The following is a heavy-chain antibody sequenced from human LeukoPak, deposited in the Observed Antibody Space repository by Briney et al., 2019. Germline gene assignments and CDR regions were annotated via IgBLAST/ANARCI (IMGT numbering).Heavy chain of an antibody. CDR1: GGSISSYY. CDR2: IYYSGST. J-gene: IGHJ4*02. D-gene: IGHD1-26*01. CDR3: ARGELLYNDY. V-gene: IGHV4-59*01. Sequence: SETLSLTCTVSGGSISSYYWSWIRQPPGKGVEWIGYIYYSGSTNYNPSLKSRVTISVDTSKNQFSLKLSSVTAADTAVYYCARGELLYNDYWGQGTLVTVSS.